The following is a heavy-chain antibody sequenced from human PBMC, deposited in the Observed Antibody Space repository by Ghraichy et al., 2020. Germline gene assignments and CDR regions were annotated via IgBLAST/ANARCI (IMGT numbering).Heavy chain of an antibody. V-gene: IGHV3-15*01. CDR3: TTAVQQQWLVIFGY. CDR2: IKGKTYGGTI. CDR1: GFTFSNAY. D-gene: IGHD6-19*01. Sequence: GGSLRLSCAASGFTFSNAYMNWVRQAPGKGLEWVGRIKGKTYGGTIDYAAPVKGRFTISRDDTKNTLYLQMNSLKTEDTAVYYGTTAVQQQWLVIFGYWGQGALVSVSS. J-gene: IGHJ4*02.